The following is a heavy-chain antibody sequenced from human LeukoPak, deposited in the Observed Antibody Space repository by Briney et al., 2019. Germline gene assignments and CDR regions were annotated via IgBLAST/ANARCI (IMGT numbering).Heavy chain of an antibody. CDR3: VRDYDISGPQKNFFDY. V-gene: IGHV1-69*06. CDR2: IIPIFGTA. J-gene: IGHJ4*02. D-gene: IGHD3-22*01. CDR1: GGTFSSYA. Sequence: GASVKVSCKASGGTFSSYAISWVRQAPGQGLEWMGGIIPIFGTANYAQKFQGRVTITADKSTGTAYMELSSLRSEDTAVYYCVRDYDISGPQKNFFDYWGQGTLVTVSS.